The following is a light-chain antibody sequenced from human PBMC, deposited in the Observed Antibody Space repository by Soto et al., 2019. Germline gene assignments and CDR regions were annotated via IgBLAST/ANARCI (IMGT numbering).Light chain of an antibody. V-gene: IGKV1-39*01. Sequence: DIQMTQSPSSLSASVGDRVTITCRASHTTNNYLDWYQLKPGKAPKLLIYAASTLQTGVPSRFTGSGSGTDITLTIISLQHEDYATYFCQQSYSMPYAFGPGTK. CDR1: HTTNNY. CDR2: AAS. J-gene: IGKJ2*01. CDR3: QQSYSMPYA.